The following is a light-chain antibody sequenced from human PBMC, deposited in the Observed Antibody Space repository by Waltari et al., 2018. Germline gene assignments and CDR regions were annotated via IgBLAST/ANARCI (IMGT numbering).Light chain of an antibody. J-gene: IGKJ1*01. V-gene: IGKV3-15*01. CDR2: GAS. CDR3: QQYDSWLGT. CDR1: QSIRSN. Sequence: EIVMTQSPATLSVFPGERATLSCRASQSIRSNLAWYQQKPGQAPRLLIYGASTRATGIPARFSGSGSGTEFTLTISSLQSEDFAVYFCQQYDSWLGTFGQGTKVEIK.